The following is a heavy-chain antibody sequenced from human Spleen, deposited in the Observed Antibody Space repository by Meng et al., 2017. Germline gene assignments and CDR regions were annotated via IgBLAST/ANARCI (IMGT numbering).Heavy chain of an antibody. CDR3: ARDIQYYGMDV. D-gene: IGHD5-18*01. CDR1: GFTFSSYW. CDR2: INSDGSST. J-gene: IGHJ6*02. V-gene: IGHV3-74*01. Sequence: GESLKISCAASGFTFSSYWMHWVRQAPGKGLVWVSRINSDGSSTSYADSVKGRFTISRDNAKNTLYLQMNSLRDEDTAVYYCARDIQYYGMDVWGQGTTVTVSS.